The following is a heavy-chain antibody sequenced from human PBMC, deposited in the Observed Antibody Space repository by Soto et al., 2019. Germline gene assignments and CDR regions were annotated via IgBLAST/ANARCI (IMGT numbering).Heavy chain of an antibody. V-gene: IGHV3-23*01. CDR3: AKRHRGYCSGGSCYSDYYYGMDV. Sequence: GGSLRLSCAASGFTFSSYAMSWVRQAPGKGLEWVSAISGSGGSTYYADSVKGRFTISRDNSKNTLYLQMNSLRAEDTAVYYCAKRHRGYCSGGSCYSDYYYGMDVWGQGTTVTVSS. D-gene: IGHD2-15*01. CDR2: ISGSGGST. J-gene: IGHJ6*02. CDR1: GFTFSSYA.